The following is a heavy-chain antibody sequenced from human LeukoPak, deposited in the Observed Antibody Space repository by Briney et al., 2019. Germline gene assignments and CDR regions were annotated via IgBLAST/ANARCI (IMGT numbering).Heavy chain of an antibody. Sequence: ASVKVSCKTSGYTFTSYDINWVRQATGQGLEWMGWMNPNSGNTGYAQKFQGRVTITRDTSASTAYMELSSLRSEDTAVYYCATQMATVLFDYWGQGTLVTVSS. D-gene: IGHD5-24*01. CDR3: ATQMATVLFDY. J-gene: IGHJ4*02. CDR1: GYTFTSYD. V-gene: IGHV1-8*03. CDR2: MNPNSGNT.